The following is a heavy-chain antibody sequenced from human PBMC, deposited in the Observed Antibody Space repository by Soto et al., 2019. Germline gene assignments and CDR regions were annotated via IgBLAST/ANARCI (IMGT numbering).Heavy chain of an antibody. J-gene: IGHJ4*02. V-gene: IGHV1-8*01. CDR1: GYTFTSYD. D-gene: IGHD6-19*01. CDR3: ARGAMYSSGWYEDY. Sequence: ASVKVSCKASGYTFTSYDINWVRQATGQGLEWMGWMDPNSGNTGYAQKFQGRVTMTRNTSISTAYMELSSLRSEDTAVSYCARGAMYSSGWYEDYWGQGTLVTVSS. CDR2: MDPNSGNT.